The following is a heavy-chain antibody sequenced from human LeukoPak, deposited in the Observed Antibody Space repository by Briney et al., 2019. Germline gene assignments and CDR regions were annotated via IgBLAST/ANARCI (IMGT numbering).Heavy chain of an antibody. J-gene: IGHJ4*02. CDR3: ARGGMTIFGVVIGRAFDY. CDR1: GGSFSGYY. D-gene: IGHD3-3*01. V-gene: IGHV4-34*01. CDR2: INYSGST. Sequence: SETLSLTCAVYGGSFSGYYWSWIRQPPGKGLEWIGEINYSGSTNYNPSLKSRVTISVDTSKNQFSLKLSSVTAADTAVYYCARGGMTIFGVVIGRAFDYWGQGTLVTVSS.